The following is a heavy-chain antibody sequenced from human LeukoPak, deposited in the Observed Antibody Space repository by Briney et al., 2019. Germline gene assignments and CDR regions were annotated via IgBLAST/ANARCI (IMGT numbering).Heavy chain of an antibody. CDR1: GFTFSNYG. D-gene: IGHD3-10*01. V-gene: IGHV3-30*18. Sequence: PGGSLRLSCAASGFTFSNYGMDWARQAPGKGLEWVAVISYDGSNTYYPDSVKGRFTISRDNSKNTLSLQMNSLRAEDTAVYYCAKNGYYFGSGTYDGYWGQGTLVTVSS. J-gene: IGHJ4*02. CDR2: ISYDGSNT. CDR3: AKNGYYFGSGTYDGY.